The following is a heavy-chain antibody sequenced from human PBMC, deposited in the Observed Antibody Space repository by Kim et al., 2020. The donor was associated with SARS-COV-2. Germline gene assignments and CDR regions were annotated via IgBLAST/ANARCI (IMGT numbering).Heavy chain of an antibody. V-gene: IGHV3-30*04. CDR1: GFTFSSYA. CDR3: ARDRGRFHTTMATDY. Sequence: GGSLRLSCAASGFTFSSYAMHWVRQAPGKGLEWVAVISYDGSNKYYADSVKGRFTISRDNSKNTLYLQMDSLRAEDTAVYYCARDRGRFHTTMATDYWG. J-gene: IGHJ4*01. CDR2: ISYDGSNK. D-gene: IGHD5-18*01.